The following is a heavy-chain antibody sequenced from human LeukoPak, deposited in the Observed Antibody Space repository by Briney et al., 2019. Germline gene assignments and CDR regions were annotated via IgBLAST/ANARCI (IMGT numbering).Heavy chain of an antibody. J-gene: IGHJ4*02. CDR1: GFTFSSYAMSSGSTFSNFA. V-gene: IGHV3-23*01. CDR3: ASLTWGHPGY. Sequence: PGGSLRLSCAASGFTFSSYAMSSGSTFSNFAMSWVRQAPGKGLEWASAISRSADSTYSADSVKGRFTISRDNSKNTLYLQMNSLRAEDTALYYCASLTWGHPGYWGQGTLVTVSS. D-gene: IGHD3-16*01. CDR2: ISRSADST.